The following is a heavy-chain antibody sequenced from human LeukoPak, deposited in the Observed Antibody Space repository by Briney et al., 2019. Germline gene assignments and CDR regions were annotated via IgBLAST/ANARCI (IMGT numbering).Heavy chain of an antibody. D-gene: IGHD1-26*01. J-gene: IGHJ3*02. CDR3: AKGQSGSYGDAFDI. CDR1: GGSISSSSYY. V-gene: IGHV4-39*07. Sequence: SETLSLTCTVSGGSISSSSYYWGWIRQPPGKGLEWIGSIYYSGSTYYNPSLKSRVTISVDTSKNQFSLKLSSVTAADTAVYYCAKGQSGSYGDAFDIWGQGTMVTVSS. CDR2: IYYSGST.